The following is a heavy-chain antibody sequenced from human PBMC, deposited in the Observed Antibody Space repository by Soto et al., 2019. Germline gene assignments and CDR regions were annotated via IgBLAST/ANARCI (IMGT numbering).Heavy chain of an antibody. D-gene: IGHD5-18*01. Sequence: GGSLRLSCAASGFTFSSYAMHWVRQAPGKGLEWVAVISYDGSNKYYADSVKGRFTISRDNSKNTLYLQMNSLRAEDTAVYYCARDLDTAMVPVYYYYYGMDVRGQGTTVTVSS. J-gene: IGHJ6*02. CDR1: GFTFSSYA. V-gene: IGHV3-30-3*01. CDR2: ISYDGSNK. CDR3: ARDLDTAMVPVYYYYYGMDV.